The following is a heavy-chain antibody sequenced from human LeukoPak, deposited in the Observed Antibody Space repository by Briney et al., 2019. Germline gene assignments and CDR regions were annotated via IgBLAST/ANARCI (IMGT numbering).Heavy chain of an antibody. Sequence: PSGTLSLTCAVSGGSISSSNWWSWVRQPPGKGREWIGEIYHSGSTNYNPSLKSRVTISVDKSKNQFSLKLSSVTAADTAVYYCAGHGGLLWFGETGGFDYWGQGTLVTVSS. J-gene: IGHJ4*02. D-gene: IGHD3-10*01. CDR1: GGSISSSNW. CDR3: AGHGGLLWFGETGGFDY. V-gene: IGHV4-4*02. CDR2: IYHSGST.